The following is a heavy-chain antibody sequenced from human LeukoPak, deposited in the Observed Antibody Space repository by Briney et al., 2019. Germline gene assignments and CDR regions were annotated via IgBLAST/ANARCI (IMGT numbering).Heavy chain of an antibody. J-gene: IGHJ3*02. Sequence: GGSLRLSCAASGFTFSSYWMSWVRQAPGKGLEWVANIKQDGSEKYYVDSVKGRFTISRDNAKNSLYLQMNSLRAEDTAVYYCARHNSGSYSSSWYDAFDIWGQGTMVTVSS. CDR3: ARHNSGSYSSSWYDAFDI. CDR2: IKQDGSEK. CDR1: GFTFSSYW. V-gene: IGHV3-7*01. D-gene: IGHD6-13*01.